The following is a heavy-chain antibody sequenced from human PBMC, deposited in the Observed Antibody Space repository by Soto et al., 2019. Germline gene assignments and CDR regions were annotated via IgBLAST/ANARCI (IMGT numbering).Heavy chain of an antibody. CDR3: ARDQAGSPFRY. CDR1: GGSIRTTNW. D-gene: IGHD3-10*01. J-gene: IGHJ4*02. V-gene: IGHV4-4*02. CDR2: VYHSGST. Sequence: VQLQESGPRQVKTSETVSLTCAVSGGSIRTTNWWSWVRQSPGKGLEWIGEVYHSGSTSYNPSLRSRVTISIDTSKNKFFRDLTSVTAADTAVYFCARDQAGSPFRYWGQGILVTVSP.